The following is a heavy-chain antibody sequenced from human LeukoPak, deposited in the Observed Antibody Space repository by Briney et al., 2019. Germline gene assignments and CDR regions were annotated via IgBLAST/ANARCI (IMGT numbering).Heavy chain of an antibody. Sequence: PGRSLRLSCAASGFTFSSYAMHWVRQAPGKGLEWVAVISYDGSNKYYADSVKGRFTISRDNSKNTLYLQMNSLRAEDTAVYYCARDLAYYYDSSGIFDYWGQGTLVTVSS. CDR1: GFTFSSYA. V-gene: IGHV3-30-3*01. D-gene: IGHD3-22*01. CDR3: ARDLAYYYDSSGIFDY. CDR2: ISYDGSNK. J-gene: IGHJ4*02.